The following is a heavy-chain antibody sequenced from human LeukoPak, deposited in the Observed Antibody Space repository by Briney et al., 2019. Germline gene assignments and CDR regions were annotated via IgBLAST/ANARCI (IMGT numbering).Heavy chain of an antibody. CDR2: ISTDGSQT. CDR3: VRSLRSADF. J-gene: IGHJ4*02. Sequence: GGSLRLSCEASGFTFSNYWMHWVRQAPGKGLMWVSQISTDGSQTFYADSVKGRFTISRDNAKNTLFLQMDSLRPEDTAVYYCVRSLRSADFWGQGALVTVSS. CDR1: GFTFSNYW. V-gene: IGHV3-74*01.